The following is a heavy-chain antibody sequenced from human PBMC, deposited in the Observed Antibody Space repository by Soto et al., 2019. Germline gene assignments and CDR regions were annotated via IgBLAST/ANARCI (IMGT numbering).Heavy chain of an antibody. CDR3: AKPTYYDILTGGWFDP. J-gene: IGHJ5*02. Sequence: EVQLLESGGGLVQPGGSLRLSCAASGFTFSSYAMSWVRQAPGKGLEWVSAISGSAGSTYYADSVKGRFTISRDNSKNTLYLQMNSLRAEDTAVYYCAKPTYYDILTGGWFDPWGQGTLVTVSS. CDR2: ISGSAGST. D-gene: IGHD3-9*01. V-gene: IGHV3-23*01. CDR1: GFTFSSYA.